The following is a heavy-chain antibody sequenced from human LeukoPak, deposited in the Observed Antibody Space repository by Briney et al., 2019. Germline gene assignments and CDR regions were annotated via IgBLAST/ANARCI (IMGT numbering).Heavy chain of an antibody. D-gene: IGHD7-27*01. J-gene: IGHJ4*02. V-gene: IGHV4-61*02. CDR1: SGSIRSSNYH. Sequence: SETLSLTCTVSSGSIRSSNYHWHWIRQPAGKGLEWIGRIYSSGTTNYNPSLKSRVTISVDTSKNQFSLKLSSVTAADTVVYYCATELGFYFDYWGQGTLVTVSS. CDR2: IYSSGTT. CDR3: ATELGFYFDY.